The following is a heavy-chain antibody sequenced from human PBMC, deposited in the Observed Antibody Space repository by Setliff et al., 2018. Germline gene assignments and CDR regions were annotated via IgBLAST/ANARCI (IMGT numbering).Heavy chain of an antibody. D-gene: IGHD6-13*01. Sequence: GASAKVSCKASGYSFNSYYMHWVRQAPGQGLEWMGIINPGGGSSSSTEKFQGRVTMTRDTSASTVYMEMGNLTSDDTAVYYCARAGSAAAGRKGIFEYWGQGSLVTVSS. CDR3: ARAGSAAAGRKGIFEY. CDR1: GYSFNSYY. CDR2: INPGGGSS. V-gene: IGHV1-46*02. J-gene: IGHJ4*02.